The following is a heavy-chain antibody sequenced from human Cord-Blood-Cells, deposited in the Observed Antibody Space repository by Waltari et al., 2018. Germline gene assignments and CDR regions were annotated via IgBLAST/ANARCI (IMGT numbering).Heavy chain of an antibody. Sequence: QVQLQQWGAGLLKPSEPLSLTCAVYGGSFSCYYWSWIRQPPGKGLEWIGEINHSGSTNYNPSLKSRVTISVDTSKNQFSLKLSSVTAADTAVYYCARLRPVYSIDYWGQGTLVTVSS. J-gene: IGHJ4*02. CDR1: GGSFSCYY. V-gene: IGHV4-34*01. D-gene: IGHD5-18*01. CDR2: INHSGST. CDR3: ARLRPVYSIDY.